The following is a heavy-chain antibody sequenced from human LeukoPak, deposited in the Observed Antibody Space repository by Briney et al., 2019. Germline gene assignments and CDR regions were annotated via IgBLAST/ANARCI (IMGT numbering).Heavy chain of an antibody. J-gene: IGHJ4*02. D-gene: IGHD2-15*01. CDR2: IYSSGST. V-gene: IGHV4-61*02. CDR3: AREHCSGGSCHLDY. CDR1: GGSISSGGYY. Sequence: SETLSLTCTVSGGSISSGGYYWSWIRQPAGKGLEWLGRIYSSGSTNYNPSLKSRVTISVDTSKNQFSLKLSSVTAADTAVYYCAREHCSGGSCHLDYWGQGTLVTVSS.